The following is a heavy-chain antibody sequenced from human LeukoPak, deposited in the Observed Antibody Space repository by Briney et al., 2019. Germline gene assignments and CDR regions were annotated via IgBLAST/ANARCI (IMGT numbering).Heavy chain of an antibody. J-gene: IGHJ6*03. Sequence: GGSLRLSCAASGFTFSSYGMHWVRQAPGKGLEWGAFIRYDGSNKYYADSVKGRFTISRDNSKNTLYLQMNSLRAEDTAVYYCAKEGSIGARYYYYMDVWGKGTTVTVSS. V-gene: IGHV3-30*02. CDR2: IRYDGSNK. D-gene: IGHD5-12*01. CDR3: AKEGSIGARYYYYMDV. CDR1: GFTFSSYG.